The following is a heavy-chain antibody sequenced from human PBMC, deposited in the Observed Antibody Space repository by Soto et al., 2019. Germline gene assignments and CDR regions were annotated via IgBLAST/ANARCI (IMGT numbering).Heavy chain of an antibody. V-gene: IGHV4-59*08. J-gene: IGHJ4*01. CDR3: ARHRSYSSSWYVIDY. CDR1: GGSISSYY. Sequence: SETLSLTCTVSGGSISSYYWSWIRQPPGKGLEWIGYIYYSGSTNYNPSLKSRVTISVDTSKNQFSLKLSSVTAADTAVYYCARHRSYSSSWYVIDYWGHGTLVTVSS. D-gene: IGHD6-13*01. CDR2: IYYSGST.